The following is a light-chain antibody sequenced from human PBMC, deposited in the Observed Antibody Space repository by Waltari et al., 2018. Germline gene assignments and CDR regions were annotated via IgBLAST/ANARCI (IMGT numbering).Light chain of an antibody. V-gene: IGLV3-25*03. Sequence: SYELTQPPPVSVSPGQTARSTCPGNPLPKQHAYWYQQKAGQAPVLVIYKDTGRPSGIPERFSGSSSGTTVTLTISGVQAEDEADYYCQTWDSSTVIFGGGTTLTV. J-gene: IGLJ2*01. CDR2: KDT. CDR1: PLPKQH. CDR3: QTWDSSTVI.